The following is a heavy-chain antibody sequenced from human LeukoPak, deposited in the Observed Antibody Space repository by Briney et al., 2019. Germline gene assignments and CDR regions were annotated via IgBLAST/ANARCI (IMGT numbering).Heavy chain of an antibody. CDR2: LYIGRDT. V-gene: IGHV4-4*07. J-gene: IGHJ4*02. Sequence: SETLSLTCTASLVSISNYYWSWIRQPAGKGLEWIGRLYIGRDTDYNPSLKSRVTMSADTSSSQFSLRLTSVTAADTAVYYCARESRVFIGDGYFLDSWGPGTLITVSS. D-gene: IGHD3-22*01. CDR1: LVSISNYY. CDR3: ARESRVFIGDGYFLDS.